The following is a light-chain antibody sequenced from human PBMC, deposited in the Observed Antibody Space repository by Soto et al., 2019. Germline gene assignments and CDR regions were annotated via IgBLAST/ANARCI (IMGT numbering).Light chain of an antibody. CDR2: AAS. V-gene: IGKV1-27*01. CDR3: QKYNSAPLT. J-gene: IGKJ4*01. CDR1: RDISNS. Sequence: DIQMTQSPSSLSASVGDRVTITCRASRDISNSLAWYQQKPGKVPKVLIYAASILQSGVPARFSGSGSGTDFTLTINILQPEDVETYYCQKYNSAPLTFGGGTKVEI.